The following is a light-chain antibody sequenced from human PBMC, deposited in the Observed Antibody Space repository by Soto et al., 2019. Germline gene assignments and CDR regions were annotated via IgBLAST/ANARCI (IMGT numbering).Light chain of an antibody. J-gene: IGKJ1*01. CDR3: QRYDSLRT. CDR2: GAS. V-gene: IGKV3-20*01. Sequence: EIVLTQSPGTLSLSPGDTATLSCRASQSVRSNFLAWYQQKPGQAPRLRIYGASNRATGIPDRLSGSWSGTDFTLTITRLEAEDFAMYYCQRYDSLRTFGQGTKVDIK. CDR1: QSVRSNF.